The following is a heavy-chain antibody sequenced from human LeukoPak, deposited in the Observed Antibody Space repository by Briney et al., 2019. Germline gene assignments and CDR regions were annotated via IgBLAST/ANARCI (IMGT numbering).Heavy chain of an antibody. J-gene: IGHJ3*02. CDR2: IRGSGDTT. Sequence: GGSLRLSCAASGVTLRNYGLSWVRHTPGKGLEWVSAIRGSGDTTFYADSVKGRFTISRDNSKNTLYLQMNSLRAEDTAVYYCARDEIVVVITFSAFDIWGQGTMVTVSS. CDR1: GVTLRNYG. D-gene: IGHD3-22*01. CDR3: ARDEIVVVITFSAFDI. V-gene: IGHV3-23*01.